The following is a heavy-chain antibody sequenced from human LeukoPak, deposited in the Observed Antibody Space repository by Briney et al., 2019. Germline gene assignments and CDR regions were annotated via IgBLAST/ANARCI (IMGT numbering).Heavy chain of an antibody. Sequence: GGSLRLSCAASGFTFSTYWMSWVRQAPGKGLEWVANIKYDGSEKYYVDSVKGRFSISRDNAKNSLYLQMNSLRAEDAALYYCPSAAGGRDGMDVWGKGTTVTVSS. CDR1: GFTFSTYW. D-gene: IGHD3-16*01. CDR2: IKYDGSEK. V-gene: IGHV3-7*03. J-gene: IGHJ6*04. CDR3: PSAAGGRDGMDV.